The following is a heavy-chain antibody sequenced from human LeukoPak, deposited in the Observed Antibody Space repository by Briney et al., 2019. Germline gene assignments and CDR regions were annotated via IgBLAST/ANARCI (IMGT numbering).Heavy chain of an antibody. V-gene: IGHV4-59*12. D-gene: IGHD3-22*01. CDR1: GGSISSYY. J-gene: IGHJ5*02. Sequence: PSETLSLTCTVSGGSISSYYWSWIRQPPGKGLEWIGYIYYSGSTYYNPSLKSRVTISVDTSKNQFFLKLSSVTAADTAVYYCARDYYDSSASNWFDPWGQGTLVTVSS. CDR2: IYYSGST. CDR3: ARDYYDSSASNWFDP.